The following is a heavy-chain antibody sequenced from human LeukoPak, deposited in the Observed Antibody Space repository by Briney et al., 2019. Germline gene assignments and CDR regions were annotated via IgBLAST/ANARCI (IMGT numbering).Heavy chain of an antibody. CDR3: ARVGSGSSYRPFDY. Sequence: GGSLRLSCAVSGFTFSSYWMSWVRQAPGNGPEWVANIKEDESEKNHVDSVKGRFTISRDSAKNSLYLQMNSLRAEDTAVYYCARVGSGSSYRPFDYWGQGTLVTVSS. CDR2: IKEDESEK. V-gene: IGHV3-7*01. CDR1: GFTFSSYW. J-gene: IGHJ4*02. D-gene: IGHD3-10*01.